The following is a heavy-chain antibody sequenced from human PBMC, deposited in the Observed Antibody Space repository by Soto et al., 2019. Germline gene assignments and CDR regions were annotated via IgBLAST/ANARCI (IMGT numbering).Heavy chain of an antibody. Sequence: GGSRRLPCAAAGFTFSSYGMHWVRQAPGKGLEWVAVIWYDGSNKYYADSVKGRFTISRDNSKNTLYLQMNSLRAEDTAVYYCARDGGDSSSFLGGHSFDYWGQGTLVTVSS. CDR1: GFTFSSYG. D-gene: IGHD6-13*01. V-gene: IGHV3-33*01. J-gene: IGHJ4*02. CDR3: ARDGGDSSSFLGGHSFDY. CDR2: IWYDGSNK.